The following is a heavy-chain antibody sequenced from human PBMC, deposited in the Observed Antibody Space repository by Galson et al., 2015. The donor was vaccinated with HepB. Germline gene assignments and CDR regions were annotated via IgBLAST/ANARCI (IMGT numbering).Heavy chain of an antibody. CDR3: AKGAYMSSYSLYGMDA. Sequence: SLRLSCAASGFTFRNYAMSWVRQAPGKGLEWVSAITPSGDNTYSADSMKGRFFISRDNSQNTLFLQKTGLTADDTAIYYCAKGAYMSSYSLYGMDAWGQGTTVIVSS. D-gene: IGHD6-6*01. CDR2: ITPSGDNT. CDR1: GFTFRNYA. V-gene: IGHV3-23*01. J-gene: IGHJ6*02.